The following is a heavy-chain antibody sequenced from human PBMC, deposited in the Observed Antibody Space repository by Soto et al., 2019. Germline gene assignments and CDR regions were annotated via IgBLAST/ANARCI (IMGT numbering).Heavy chain of an antibody. CDR2: IAEDGGNT. V-gene: IGHV3-23*01. J-gene: IGHJ4*02. D-gene: IGHD2-2*01. Sequence: EVHLLDSGGGLVQPGGSLRLSCAASGFTFSNYPMTWVRQAPGEGLDWVPTIAEDGGNTYHADSVKGRFAISRDNSENTLYLQMNSLRVEDTAVYYCAGEIPTIGPHFDYWGQGILVSVSS. CDR1: GFTFSNYP. CDR3: AGEIPTIGPHFDY.